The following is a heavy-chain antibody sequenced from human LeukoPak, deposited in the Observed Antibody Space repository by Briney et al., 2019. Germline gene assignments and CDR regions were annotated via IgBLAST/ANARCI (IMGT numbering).Heavy chain of an antibody. V-gene: IGHV3-33*01. Sequence: GGSLRLSCAASGFTFSSYGMHWVRQAPGKGLEWVAVIWYDGSNKYYADSVKGRFTISRDNSKNTLYLQMNSLRAEDTAVYYWARGTGYSSGWYLDYWGQGTLVTVSS. CDR1: GFTFSSYG. CDR3: ARGTGYSSGWYLDY. CDR2: IWYDGSNK. D-gene: IGHD6-19*01. J-gene: IGHJ4*02.